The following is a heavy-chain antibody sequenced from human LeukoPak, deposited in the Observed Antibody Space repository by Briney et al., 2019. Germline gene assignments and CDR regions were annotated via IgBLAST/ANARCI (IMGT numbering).Heavy chain of an antibody. Sequence: GGSLRLSCAASGFTFSSYSMNWVRQAPGKGLEWVSSISSSSSYIYYADSVKGRFTISRDNAKNSLYLQMNSLRAEDTAVYYCAKDNFDWLSFFDYWGQGTLVTVSS. D-gene: IGHD3-9*01. J-gene: IGHJ4*02. CDR3: AKDNFDWLSFFDY. CDR2: ISSSSSYI. CDR1: GFTFSSYS. V-gene: IGHV3-21*01.